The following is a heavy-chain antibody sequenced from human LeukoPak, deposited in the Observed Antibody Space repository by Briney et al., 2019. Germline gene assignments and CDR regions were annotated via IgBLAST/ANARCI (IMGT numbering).Heavy chain of an antibody. D-gene: IGHD3-22*01. Sequence: PSETLSLTCTVSGGSISSGDYYWRWIRQPPGKGLEWIAYMYYSGSTYYNPSLKSRVTMSADTSKNQLSLKLSSVTAADTAVYYCARPYYYDSRIDPWGQGILVTVSS. V-gene: IGHV4-30-4*01. J-gene: IGHJ5*02. CDR3: ARPYYYDSRIDP. CDR2: MYYSGST. CDR1: GGSISSGDYY.